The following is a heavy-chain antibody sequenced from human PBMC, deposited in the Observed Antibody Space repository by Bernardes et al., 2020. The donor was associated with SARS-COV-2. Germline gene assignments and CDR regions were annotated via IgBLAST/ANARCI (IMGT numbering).Heavy chain of an antibody. Sequence: GGSLRLSCVASGFSFSTYAMSWVRQAPGKGLEWISGIIENGVDTFYADPVKGRFTISRDNFKNTLYLQMNSLRAEDTAIYYCARDVVGKDDLWGQGTLVTVSS. J-gene: IGHJ5*02. CDR2: IIENGVDT. V-gene: IGHV3-23*01. CDR3: ARDVVGKDDL. CDR1: GFSFSTYA. D-gene: IGHD2-15*01.